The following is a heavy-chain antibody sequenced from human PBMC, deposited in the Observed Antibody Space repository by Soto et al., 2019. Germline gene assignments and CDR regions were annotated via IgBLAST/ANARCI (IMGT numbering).Heavy chain of an antibody. D-gene: IGHD4-4*01. CDR1: GFTFSDPW. CDR2: IKPDESEK. J-gene: IGHJ5*02. Sequence: VQLVESGGGLVQPGGSLRLSCTASGFTFSDPWMTWVRQAPGKGLEWVARIKPDESEKKYADSVKGRFSISRDNAKNSMYLQMDSLRGEDTAVYYCVRGGSNYASWGQGTLVTVSS. CDR3: VRGGSNYAS. V-gene: IGHV3-7*01.